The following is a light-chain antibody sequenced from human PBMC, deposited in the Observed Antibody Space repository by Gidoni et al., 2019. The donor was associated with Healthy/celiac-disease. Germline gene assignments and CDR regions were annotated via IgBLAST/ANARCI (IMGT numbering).Light chain of an antibody. CDR2: EVS. Sequence: QSALTQPASVSGSPGQSITISCTGTSSDVGGYNYVSWYQQHPGKAPKLVIYEVSNRPSGVPDRFSGSKSGNTASLTISGLQAEDEADYYCSSYTSSSTPGYVFGTGTKVTVL. J-gene: IGLJ1*01. V-gene: IGLV2-14*01. CDR3: SSYTSSSTPGYV. CDR1: SSDVGGYNY.